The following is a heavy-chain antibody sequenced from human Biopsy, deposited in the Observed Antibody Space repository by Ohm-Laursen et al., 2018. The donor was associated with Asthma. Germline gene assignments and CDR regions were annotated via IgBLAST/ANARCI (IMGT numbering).Heavy chain of an antibody. D-gene: IGHD3-9*01. Sequence: ATVKISCKASGYTFIHFAIHWVRQAPGQRLEWMEWINAGDGNTKYSQNFQGRVTITRDTSASTAYMDLRSLRSEDTAMYYCARTYYDFLTGQVNDAFALWGQGTMVTVSS. V-gene: IGHV1-3*01. J-gene: IGHJ3*01. CDR2: INAGDGNT. CDR1: GYTFIHFA. CDR3: ARTYYDFLTGQVNDAFAL.